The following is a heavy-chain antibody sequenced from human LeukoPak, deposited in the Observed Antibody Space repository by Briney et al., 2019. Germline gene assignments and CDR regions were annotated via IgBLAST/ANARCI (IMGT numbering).Heavy chain of an antibody. D-gene: IGHD2-15*01. CDR2: IYSSGST. CDR1: GGSISGYY. Sequence: SETLSLTCTVSGGSISGYYWSWIRQPPGKGLEWIGCIYSSGSTNYNPSLKSRVTISVDTSKNQFSLELCSVTAADTAVYYCARDVIVGVVAANDIWGQGTMVTVSS. J-gene: IGHJ3*02. V-gene: IGHV4-59*01. CDR3: ARDVIVGVVAANDI.